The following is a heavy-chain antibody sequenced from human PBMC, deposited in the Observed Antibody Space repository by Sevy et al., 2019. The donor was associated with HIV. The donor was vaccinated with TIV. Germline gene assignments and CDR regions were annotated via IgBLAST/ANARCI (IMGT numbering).Heavy chain of an antibody. CDR1: GFTFTSYA. D-gene: IGHD3-22*01. CDR2: VSGSGGST. J-gene: IGHJ4*02. V-gene: IGHV3-23*01. Sequence: GGSLRLSCAVSGFTFTSYAMNWVRQAPGKGLEWVSGVSGSGGSTYYADSVKGRFSISRDNSRNTLYLQINSLRAEDMAVYYCDNDVNYHNTYLDYWGQGTLVTVSS. CDR3: DNDVNYHNTYLDY.